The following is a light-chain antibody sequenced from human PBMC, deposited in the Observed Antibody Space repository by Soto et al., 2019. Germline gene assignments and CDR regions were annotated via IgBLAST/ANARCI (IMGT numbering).Light chain of an antibody. V-gene: IGKV3-11*01. Sequence: EIMLTQSPATLSLSPGDRATLSCRASQSVSRPLAWYQQSPGQAPRLLIYDIFYRDSGIPGRCSGSGSGTYFTLTISSLEPEYSAVYYCQQRSNSPRNTFGQGTKLEIK. CDR1: QSVSRP. J-gene: IGKJ2*01. CDR3: QQRSNSPRNT. CDR2: DIF.